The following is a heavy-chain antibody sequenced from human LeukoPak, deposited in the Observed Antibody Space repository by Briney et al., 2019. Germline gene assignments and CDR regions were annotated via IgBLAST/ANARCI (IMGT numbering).Heavy chain of an antibody. CDR1: GGSISSYY. D-gene: IGHD6-13*01. CDR3: ARLYSSDAFDI. Sequence: PSETLSLTCTVSGGSISSYYWSWIRQPPGKGLEWIGYIHYSGSTNYNPSLKSRVTISLDTPKNQFSLKLTSVTAADTAVYYCARLYSSDAFDIWGQGTMVTVSS. CDR2: IHYSGST. J-gene: IGHJ3*02. V-gene: IGHV4-59*01.